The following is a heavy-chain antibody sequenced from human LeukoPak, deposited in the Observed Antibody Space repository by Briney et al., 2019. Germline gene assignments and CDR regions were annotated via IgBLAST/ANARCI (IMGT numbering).Heavy chain of an antibody. D-gene: IGHD3-16*01. CDR2: IYYSGST. Sequence: SETLSLTCTVSGGSISSGGYYWSWIRQHPGKGLEWIGYIYYSGSTYYNPSFKSRVTISVDTSKNQFSLKLSSVTAADTAVYYCASITPRGESSGFDYWGQGTLVTVSS. J-gene: IGHJ4*02. V-gene: IGHV4-31*03. CDR3: ASITPRGESSGFDY. CDR1: GGSISSGGYY.